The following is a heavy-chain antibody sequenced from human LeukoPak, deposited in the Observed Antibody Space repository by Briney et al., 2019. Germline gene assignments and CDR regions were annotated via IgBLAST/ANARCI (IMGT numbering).Heavy chain of an antibody. CDR2: IRAGGDVT. V-gene: IGHV3-23*01. J-gene: IGHJ4*02. D-gene: IGHD6-19*01. Sequence: PGGSLRLSCVDSRFTFSKYMMTWVRQGPGKGLEWAASIRAGGDVTFYADSVKGRFRASRDNSRNTVYLNMNSLRVPHTAVYFSATSRGTQTLAHIWAGPLHYWGQGTQVTVSS. CDR3: ATSRGTQTLAHIWAGPLHY. CDR1: RFTFSKYM.